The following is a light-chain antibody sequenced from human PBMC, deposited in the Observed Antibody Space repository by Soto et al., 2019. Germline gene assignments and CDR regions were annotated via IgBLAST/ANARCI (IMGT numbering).Light chain of an antibody. J-gene: IGKJ2*01. CDR1: QSVNSD. CDR2: GAS. V-gene: IGKV3-15*01. CDR3: QQYNNWPPYT. Sequence: EIVLTQSPATLSVSPGNRATLSCRASQSVNSDLAWYQQKPGQAPRLLIYGASTRATGTPTRFSGSGSGTEFTLTISGLQSEDFAVYFCQQYNNWPPYTFGQGTKLEIQ.